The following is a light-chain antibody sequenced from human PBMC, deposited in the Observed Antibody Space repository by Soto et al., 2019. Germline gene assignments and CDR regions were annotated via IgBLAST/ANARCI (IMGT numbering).Light chain of an antibody. CDR3: QQYGLSHT. V-gene: IGKV3-20*01. J-gene: IGKJ2*01. Sequence: EIVLTQSPGTLSLSPGESATLSCRASQSVASNYLAWYQQKPGQAPRVLIYGASSRASGIPDRFSGSGSGTDFILTISRLEPEDLAVYYCQQYGLSHTFGQGTKLEIK. CDR1: QSVASNY. CDR2: GAS.